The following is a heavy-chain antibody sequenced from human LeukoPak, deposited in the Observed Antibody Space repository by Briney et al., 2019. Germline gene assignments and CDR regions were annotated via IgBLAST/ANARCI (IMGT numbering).Heavy chain of an antibody. CDR3: ARGYSGSYHIPFY. CDR2: FYHTGNTY. J-gene: IGHJ4*02. CDR1: GYSNSSGYS. D-gene: IGHD1-26*01. Sequence: SETLSLTCTVSGYSNSSGYSWGWIRQPPGKGLEWIASFYHTGNTYYYNPSLESRVTISVDTSKNQFSLRLSSVTAADTAVYYCARGYSGSYHIPFYWGQGTLVTVSS. V-gene: IGHV4-38-2*02.